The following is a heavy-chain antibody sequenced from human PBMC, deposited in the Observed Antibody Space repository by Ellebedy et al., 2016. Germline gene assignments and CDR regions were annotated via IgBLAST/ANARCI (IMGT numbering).Heavy chain of an antibody. Sequence: SVKVSXXASGGTFSSYAISWVRQAPGQGLEWMGGIIPIFGTANYAQKFQGRVTITADESTSTAYMELSSLRSEDTAVDYCARIPEYQLPDSPWGQGNLVTVSS. CDR3: ARIPEYQLPDSP. V-gene: IGHV1-69*13. CDR1: GGTFSSYA. J-gene: IGHJ5*02. D-gene: IGHD2-2*01. CDR2: IIPIFGTA.